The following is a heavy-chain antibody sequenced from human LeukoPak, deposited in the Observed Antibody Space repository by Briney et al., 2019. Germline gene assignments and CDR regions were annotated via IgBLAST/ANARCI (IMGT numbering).Heavy chain of an antibody. CDR2: IYPGDSDT. CDR3: ARRSSCSWYFDY. J-gene: IGHJ4*02. D-gene: IGHD6-13*01. Sequence: GESLKISCKGSGYSFTSYWIGWVRQMPGKGLEWMGIIYPGDSDTRYSPSFQGQVTIPADKSISTAYLQWSSLQASDTALYYCARRSSCSWYFDYWGQGTLVTVSS. V-gene: IGHV5-51*01. CDR1: GYSFTSYW.